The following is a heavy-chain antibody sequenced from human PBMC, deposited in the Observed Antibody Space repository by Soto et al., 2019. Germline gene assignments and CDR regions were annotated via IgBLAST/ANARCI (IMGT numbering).Heavy chain of an antibody. CDR1: GGSVSSGSYY. CDR3: ARDVVGAKAGFDY. CDR2: IYYSGST. J-gene: IGHJ4*02. D-gene: IGHD1-26*01. Sequence: SETLSLTCTVSGGSVSSGSYYWSWIRQPPGKGLEWIGYIYYSGSTNYNPSLKSRVTISVDTSKNQFSLKLSSVTAADTAVYYCARDVVGAKAGFDYWGQGTLVTVSS. V-gene: IGHV4-61*01.